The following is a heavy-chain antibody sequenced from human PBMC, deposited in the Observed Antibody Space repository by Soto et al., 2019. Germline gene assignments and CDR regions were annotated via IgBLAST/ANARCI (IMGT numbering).Heavy chain of an antibody. CDR2: ISGSGGST. Sequence: GGSLRLSCAASGFTFSSYAMSWVRQAPGKGLEWVSAISGSGGSTYYADSVKGRFTISRDNSKNTLYLQMNSLRAEDTAVYYCANRVRGYSYGPYYSDYWGQGTLVTVSS. CDR1: GFTFSSYA. J-gene: IGHJ4*02. V-gene: IGHV3-23*01. CDR3: ANRVRGYSYGPYYSDY. D-gene: IGHD5-18*01.